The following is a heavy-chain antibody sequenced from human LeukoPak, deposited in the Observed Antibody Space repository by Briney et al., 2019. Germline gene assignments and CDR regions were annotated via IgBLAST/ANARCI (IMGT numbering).Heavy chain of an antibody. CDR1: GFTFSTYW. CDR3: ARLRIPNMHCFDK. Sequence: GGSLRLSCAASGFTFSTYWMSWVRQGPGKGLEWVSSISASAGTYYANSVKGRSTISRDNSKNTLYLQMNSLRAEDTAVYYCARLRIPNMHCFDKWGQGTLVTVSS. J-gene: IGHJ4*02. V-gene: IGHV3-23*01. D-gene: IGHD4-17*01. CDR2: ISASAGT.